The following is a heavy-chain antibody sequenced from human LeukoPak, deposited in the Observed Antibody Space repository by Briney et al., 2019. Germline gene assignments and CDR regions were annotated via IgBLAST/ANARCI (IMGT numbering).Heavy chain of an antibody. Sequence: GGSLRLSCATSGFTFGSYAMTWVRQAPGKGLEWVSGITGIGGNTYYADSVKGRFTISRDNSKNTLYLQMNSLRAEDTAAYYCAKDGKGHCSSTSCYFYFDYWGQGTLVTVSS. CDR3: AKDGKGHCSSTSCYFYFDY. J-gene: IGHJ4*02. V-gene: IGHV3-23*01. CDR1: GFTFGSYA. D-gene: IGHD2-2*01. CDR2: ITGIGGNT.